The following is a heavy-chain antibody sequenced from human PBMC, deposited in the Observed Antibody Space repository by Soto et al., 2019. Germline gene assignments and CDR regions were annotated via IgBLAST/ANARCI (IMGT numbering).Heavy chain of an antibody. CDR2: IYWDDDK. Sequence: QITLKESGPTLVKPTQTLTLTCTFSGFSLSTSGVGVGWIRQPPGKALEWLALIYWDDDKRYSPSLKSRLTITKDTSKNQVVLTMTNMDPVDTATYYCAHRRRVIIHPQDAFDIWGQGTMVTVSS. CDR1: GFSLSTSGVG. J-gene: IGHJ3*02. CDR3: AHRRRVIIHPQDAFDI. D-gene: IGHD3-10*01. V-gene: IGHV2-5*02.